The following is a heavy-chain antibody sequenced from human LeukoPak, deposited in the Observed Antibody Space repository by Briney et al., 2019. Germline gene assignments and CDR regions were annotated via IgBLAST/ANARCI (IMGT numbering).Heavy chain of an antibody. J-gene: IGHJ4*02. CDR1: GGSISSYY. CDR2: IYSSGST. Sequence: SGTLSLTCTVSGGSISSYYWSWIRQPPGKGLEWIGYIYSSGSTNYNPSLKSRLTISVDASKNQFSLKLTSVTAADTAVYYCASWWYSSGWDFDYWGQGTLVTVSS. V-gene: IGHV4-59*01. CDR3: ASWWYSSGWDFDY. D-gene: IGHD6-19*01.